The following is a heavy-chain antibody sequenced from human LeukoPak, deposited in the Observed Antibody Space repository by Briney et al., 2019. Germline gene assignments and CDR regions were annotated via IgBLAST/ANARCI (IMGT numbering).Heavy chain of an antibody. V-gene: IGHV3-7*03. J-gene: IGHJ4*02. Sequence: GGSLRLSCAASGFTLSNYWMSWIRQAPGKGLEWLGHIKEDGSEKNCVDSVKGRFTISRDNAKNSLYLQMNSLRVEDTAVYYCARVRVGGGDPEIGSYWGQGTLVTVSS. CDR3: ARVRVGGGDPEIGSY. D-gene: IGHD2-21*02. CDR2: IKEDGSEK. CDR1: GFTLSNYW.